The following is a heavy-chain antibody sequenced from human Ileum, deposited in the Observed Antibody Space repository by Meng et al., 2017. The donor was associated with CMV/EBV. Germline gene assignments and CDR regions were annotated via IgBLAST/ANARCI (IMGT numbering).Heavy chain of an antibody. CDR2: IIPIFGTA. D-gene: IGHD3-9*01. V-gene: IGHV1-69*05. CDR1: GTFSSYA. CDR3: ARSRYYDILTGYHFFDY. J-gene: IGHJ4*02. Sequence: GTFSSYAISWVRQAPGQGLEWMGGIIPIFGTANYAQKFQGRVTITTDESTSTAYMELSSLRSEDTAVYYCARSRYYDILTGYHFFDYWGQGTLVTVSS.